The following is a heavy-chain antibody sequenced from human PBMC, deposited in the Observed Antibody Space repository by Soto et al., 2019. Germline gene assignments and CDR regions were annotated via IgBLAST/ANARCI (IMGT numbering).Heavy chain of an antibody. D-gene: IGHD6-13*01. CDR2: ISSSSSYI. CDR3: ARATRVPGIAAAGDY. J-gene: IGHJ4*02. V-gene: IGHV3-21*01. CDR1: GFTFSSYS. Sequence: LSLTCAASGFTFSSYSMNWVRQAPGKGLEWVSSISSSSSYIYYADSVKGRFTISRDNAKNSLYLQMNSLRAEDTAVYYCARATRVPGIAAAGDYWGQGTLVTVSS.